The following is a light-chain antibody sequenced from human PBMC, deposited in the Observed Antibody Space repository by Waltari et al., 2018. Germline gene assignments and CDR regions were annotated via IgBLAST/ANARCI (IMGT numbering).Light chain of an antibody. CDR1: QSISSD. V-gene: IGKV1-39*01. CDR2: AAS. Sequence: DIQMTQSPSSLSASVGDRVTITCRASQSISSDLNWYQQKPGKAPNLLISAASILQSGVPSRFSGSGSGTDFTLTISSLQPEDFAIYYCQQSYTIPYTFGQGTKLEIK. J-gene: IGKJ2*01. CDR3: QQSYTIPYT.